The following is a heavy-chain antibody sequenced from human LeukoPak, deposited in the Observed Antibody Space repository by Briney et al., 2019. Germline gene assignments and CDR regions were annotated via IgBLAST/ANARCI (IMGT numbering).Heavy chain of an antibody. J-gene: IGHJ4*02. D-gene: IGHD6-13*01. CDR1: GFTFSSYS. Sequence: TGGSLRLSCAASGFTFSSYSMNWVRQAPGKGLEWVSYISSSSSTIYYTDSVKGRFTISRDNAKNTMYLQMNSLSGEDTAIYYCAKDIAASGLPRIFDFWGQGTLVTVSS. CDR3: AKDIAASGLPRIFDF. V-gene: IGHV3-48*01. CDR2: ISSSSSTI.